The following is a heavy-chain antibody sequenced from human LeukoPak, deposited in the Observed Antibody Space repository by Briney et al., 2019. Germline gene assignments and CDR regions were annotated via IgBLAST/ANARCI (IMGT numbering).Heavy chain of an antibody. J-gene: IGHJ4*02. Sequence: SETLSLTCTVSGGSIGSYYWSWIRQPPGKGLEWIGYIYSSGSTNYNPSLKSRVTISVDTSKNQFSLELSSVTAADTAVYYCARGRYSSSWYRSSGFDYWGQGTLVTVSS. CDR1: GGSIGSYY. V-gene: IGHV4-59*12. CDR2: IYSSGST. CDR3: ARGRYSSSWYRSSGFDY. D-gene: IGHD6-13*01.